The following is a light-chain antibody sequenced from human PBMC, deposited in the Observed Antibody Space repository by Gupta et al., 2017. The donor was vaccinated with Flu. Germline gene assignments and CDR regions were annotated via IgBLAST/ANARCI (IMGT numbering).Light chain of an antibody. CDR2: DAS. J-gene: IGKJ5*01. CDR3: QQRSNLIT. Sequence: PGERATISCRASQSVSSYLAWYQQKPGQAPRLLIYDASNRATGIPARFSGSGSGTDFTLTISSLEPEDFAVYYCQQRSNLITFGQGTRLEIK. V-gene: IGKV3-11*01. CDR1: QSVSSY.